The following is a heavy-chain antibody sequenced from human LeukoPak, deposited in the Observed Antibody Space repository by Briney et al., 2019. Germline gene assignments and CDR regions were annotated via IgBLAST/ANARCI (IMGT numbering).Heavy chain of an antibody. V-gene: IGHV3-74*01. Sequence: GGSLRLSCAASGFTFSSYWIHWVRQAPGKGLVWVSRIKSDGSSTSYADSVQGRFTISRDNAKNTLYLQMNSLRAEDTAVYDCARDNNSWFDPWGQGTLVTVSS. CDR1: GFTFSSYW. J-gene: IGHJ5*02. CDR2: IKSDGSST. CDR3: ARDNNSWFDP.